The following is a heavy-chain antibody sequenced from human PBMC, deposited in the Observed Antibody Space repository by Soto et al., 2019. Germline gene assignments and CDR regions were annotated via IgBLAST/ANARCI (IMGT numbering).Heavy chain of an antibody. D-gene: IGHD3-10*01. V-gene: IGHV4-59*12. CDR3: ARDPSYYGSGSYYYFDY. CDR2: ISYSGIT. J-gene: IGHJ4*02. Sequence: PSETLSLTCTVSGGSINNYFLSWIRQPPGKGLEWIAYISYSGITHYSPSLESRATISVDTSKNQFFLKLTSMTAEDTAVYYCARDPSYYGSGSYYYFDYWGQGALVTVSS. CDR1: GGSINNYF.